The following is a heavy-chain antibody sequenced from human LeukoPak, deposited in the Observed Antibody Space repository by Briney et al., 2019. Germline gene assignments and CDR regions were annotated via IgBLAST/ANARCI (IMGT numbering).Heavy chain of an antibody. CDR3: ARVRGQWLNPYYYGMDV. V-gene: IGHV4-34*01. CDR1: GGSFSGYY. Sequence: PSETLSLTCAVYGGSFSGYYWSWIRQPPGKGLEWIGEINHSGSTNYNPSLKSRVTISVDTSKNQFSLKLSSVTAADTAVYYCARVRGQWLNPYYYGMDVWGQGTTVTVSS. CDR2: INHSGST. J-gene: IGHJ6*02. D-gene: IGHD6-19*01.